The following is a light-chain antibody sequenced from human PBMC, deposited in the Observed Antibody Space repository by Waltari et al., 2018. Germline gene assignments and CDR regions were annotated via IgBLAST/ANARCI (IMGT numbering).Light chain of an antibody. J-gene: IGLJ1*01. CDR3: SSYTRSRTYV. CDR2: DVS. Sequence: QSALTQPASVSGSPGQSITISCTGTSSDVGGYNYVSWYQQHTGKAPKLMIYDVSKRPSGVSNRFSGSKSANTASLTISGLQAEDEADYYCSSYTRSRTYVFGTGTKVTVL. CDR1: SSDVGGYNY. V-gene: IGLV2-14*03.